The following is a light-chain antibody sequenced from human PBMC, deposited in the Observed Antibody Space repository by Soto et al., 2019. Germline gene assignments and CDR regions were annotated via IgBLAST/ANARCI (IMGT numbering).Light chain of an antibody. J-gene: IGLJ2*01. V-gene: IGLV1-44*01. CDR2: RND. CDR1: SSNIGRNY. CDR3: AVWDDSLNEVV. Sequence: QSMLTQPPSASGTPGQRVSISCSGSSSNIGRNYVYWYQKVPGMAPKLLVFRNDQRPYGVPDRFSGSKSGTSASLAISGLQPEDEADYYCAVWDDSLNEVVFGGGTKLTVL.